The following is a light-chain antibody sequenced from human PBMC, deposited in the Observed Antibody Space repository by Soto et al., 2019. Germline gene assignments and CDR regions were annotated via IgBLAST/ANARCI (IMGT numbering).Light chain of an antibody. CDR2: AAS. CDR1: QGIRNF. V-gene: IGKV1-27*01. J-gene: IGKJ3*01. CDR3: QKYSSVPV. Sequence: DIQMTQSPTSLSASVGDRVTITCRASQGIRNFVAWYQQKPGKAPKLLIYAASTLQSGVTSRFSSSGSGTNFTLSINSLQPEDVATYSCQKYSSVPVFGPGTKVEIK.